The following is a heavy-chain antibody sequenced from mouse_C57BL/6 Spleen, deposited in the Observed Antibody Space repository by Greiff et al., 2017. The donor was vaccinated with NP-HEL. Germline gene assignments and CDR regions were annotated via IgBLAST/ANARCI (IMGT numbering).Heavy chain of an antibody. CDR3: ARGSNSDAMDY. D-gene: IGHD2-5*01. CDR1: GYTFTSYW. V-gene: IGHV1-55*01. Sequence: VQLQQPGAELVKPGASVKMSCKASGYTFTSYWITWVKQRPGQGLAWIGDIYPGSGSTNYNEKFKSKATLTVDTSSSTAYMQLSSLTSEDSAVYYCARGSNSDAMDYWGQGTSVTVSS. J-gene: IGHJ4*01. CDR2: IYPGSGST.